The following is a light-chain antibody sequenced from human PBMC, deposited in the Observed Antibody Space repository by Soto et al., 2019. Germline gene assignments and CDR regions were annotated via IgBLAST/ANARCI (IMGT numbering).Light chain of an antibody. J-gene: IGKJ2*01. V-gene: IGKV1-27*01. Sequence: DIQMTKSPSSLSASVGARVTIPCRASQGISNNLAWYQQKPGKVPKLLIYAESTLQPGVPSRFSGSGSGTDFTLTISSLQPEDVATYYCQKYNSAPYTFGQGTKLEIK. CDR3: QKYNSAPYT. CDR1: QGISNN. CDR2: AES.